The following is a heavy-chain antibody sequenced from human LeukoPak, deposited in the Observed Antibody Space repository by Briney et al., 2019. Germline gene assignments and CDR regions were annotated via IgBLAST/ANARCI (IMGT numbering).Heavy chain of an antibody. J-gene: IGHJ3*02. Sequence: GGSLRLSCAASGFTFSSYWMHWVRQAPGKGLVWVSRINSDGSTTSYADSVKGRFTISRDNAKNTLYLQMNSLRAEDTAVYYCAGQLWFGEDAFDIWGQGTMVTVSS. CDR2: INSDGSTT. D-gene: IGHD3-10*01. V-gene: IGHV3-74*01. CDR1: GFTFSSYW. CDR3: AGQLWFGEDAFDI.